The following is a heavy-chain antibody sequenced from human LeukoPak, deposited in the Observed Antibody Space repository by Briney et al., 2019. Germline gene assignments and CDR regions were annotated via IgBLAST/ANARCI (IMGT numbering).Heavy chain of an antibody. CDR2: INSDGSST. CDR3: ARGMVVVVPAAIRYYYGMDV. D-gene: IGHD2-2*02. J-gene: IGHJ6*02. Sequence: PGGSLRLSCAASGFTFSSYWMHWVRQAPGKGLVWVSRINSDGSSTSYADSVKGRFTISRDNAKNTLYLQMNSLRAEDTAVYYCARGMVVVVPAAIRYYYGMDVWGQGTTVTVSS. CDR1: GFTFSSYW. V-gene: IGHV3-74*01.